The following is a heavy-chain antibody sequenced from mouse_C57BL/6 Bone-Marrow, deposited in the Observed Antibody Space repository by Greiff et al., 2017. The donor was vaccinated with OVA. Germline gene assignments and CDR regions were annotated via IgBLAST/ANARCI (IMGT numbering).Heavy chain of an antibody. J-gene: IGHJ1*03. CDR1: GYTFTSYW. CDR2: IYPSDSET. V-gene: IGHV1-61*01. CDR3: AREGSDSDYAYWYFDV. Sequence: QVQLQQPGAELVRPGSSVKLSCKASGYTFTSYWMDWVKQRPGQGLEWIGNIYPSDSETHYNQKFKDKATLTVDNSASTACMQLSSLTSEDSAVYYCAREGSDSDYAYWYFDVWGTGTTVTVSS. D-gene: IGHD2-5*01.